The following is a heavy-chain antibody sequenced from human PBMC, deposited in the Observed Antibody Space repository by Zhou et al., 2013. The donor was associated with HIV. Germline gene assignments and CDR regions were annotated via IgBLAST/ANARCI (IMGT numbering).Heavy chain of an antibody. CDR2: IIPSSGET. V-gene: IGHV1-18*01. CDR3: SGFRAKSYGMDV. D-gene: IGHD5-12*01. J-gene: IGHJ6*02. CDR1: GFTFSSYA. Sequence: QIQLVQSGPEVKKPGASVKVSCKASGFTFSSYAISWVRQAPGQGLEWMGWIIPSSGETDYAQRFQGRVTLTSDTSITTVFMELTTLRSDDTAIYYCSGFRAKSYGMDVWGPGTTVTVSS.